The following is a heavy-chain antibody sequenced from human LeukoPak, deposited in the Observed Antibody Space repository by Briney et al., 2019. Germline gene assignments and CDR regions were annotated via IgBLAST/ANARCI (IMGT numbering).Heavy chain of an antibody. D-gene: IGHD3-10*01. V-gene: IGHV1-69*04. CDR1: GGTFSSYA. CDR2: IIPILGIA. Sequence: ASVKVSCKASGGTFSSYAISWVRQAPGQGLEWMGRIIPILGIANYAQKFQGRVTITADKSTSTAYMELSSLRSEDTAVYYCARDRVHYYGSGNRYYYYGMDVWGQGTTVTVSS. J-gene: IGHJ6*02. CDR3: ARDRVHYYGSGNRYYYYGMDV.